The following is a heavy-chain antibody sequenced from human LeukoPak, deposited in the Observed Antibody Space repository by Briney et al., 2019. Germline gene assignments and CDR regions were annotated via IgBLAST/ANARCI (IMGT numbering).Heavy chain of an antibody. J-gene: IGHJ6*02. CDR3: ARNNVLLWFGESLSNYGMDV. CDR1: GGSISSYY. CDR2: IYYSGST. Sequence: SETLSLTCTASGGSISSYYWSWIRQPPGKGLEWIGYIYYSGSTNYNPSLKSRVAISVDTSKNQFSLKLSSVTAADTAVYYCARNNVLLWFGESLSNYGMDVWGQGTTVTVSS. D-gene: IGHD3-10*01. V-gene: IGHV4-59*01.